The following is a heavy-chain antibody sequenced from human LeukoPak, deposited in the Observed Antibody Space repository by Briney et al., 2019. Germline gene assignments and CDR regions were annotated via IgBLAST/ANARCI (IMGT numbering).Heavy chain of an antibody. Sequence: GGSLRLSCAASGFTFSNAWMSWGRQAPGKGLEWVSYISSSGSTIYYADSVKGRFTISRDNAKNSLYLQMNSLRAEDTAVYHCAELGITMIGGVWGKGTTVTISS. CDR2: ISSSGSTI. J-gene: IGHJ6*04. CDR1: GFTFSNAW. CDR3: AELGITMIGGV. D-gene: IGHD3-10*02. V-gene: IGHV3-11*04.